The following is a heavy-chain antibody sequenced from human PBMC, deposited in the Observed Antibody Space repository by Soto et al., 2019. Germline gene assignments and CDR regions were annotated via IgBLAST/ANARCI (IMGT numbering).Heavy chain of an antibody. CDR2: MNPSGSNT. J-gene: IGHJ3*01. D-gene: IGHD4-4*01. CDR3: ARYRTTVPVAFDV. CDR1: GLAFPIDD. V-gene: IGHV1-8*01. Sequence: QVQLVQSGAEVKKPGASVQVSCKASGLAFPIDDIIWVRQTIGQGLECMGWMNPSGSNTGYAQKFQGRATFTWNTPTSTAYMELSGLTSEDTAVYYCARYRTTVPVAFDVWGQGTMVTVSS.